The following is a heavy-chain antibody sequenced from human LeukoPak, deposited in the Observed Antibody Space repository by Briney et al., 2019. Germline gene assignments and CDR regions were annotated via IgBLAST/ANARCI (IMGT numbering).Heavy chain of an antibody. J-gene: IGHJ4*02. Sequence: PSETLSLTCTVSGGSISSSSYYWGWIRQPPGKGLEWIGSIYYSGSTYYNPFLKSRVTISVDTSKNQFSLKLSSVTAADTAVYYCARREQWLVLARWGQGTLVTVSS. V-gene: IGHV4-39*01. CDR3: ARREQWLVLAR. CDR1: GGSISSSSYY. CDR2: IYYSGST. D-gene: IGHD6-19*01.